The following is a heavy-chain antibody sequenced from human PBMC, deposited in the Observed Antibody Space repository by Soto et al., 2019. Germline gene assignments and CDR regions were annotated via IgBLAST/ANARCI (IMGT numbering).Heavy chain of an antibody. V-gene: IGHV4-59*08. CDR3: ARHALWFGEPPTFDY. D-gene: IGHD3-10*01. CDR1: GGSISSYY. CDR2: IYYSGST. Sequence: SETLSLTCTVSGGSISSYYWSWIRQPPGKGLEWIGYIYYSGSTNYNPSLKSRVTISVDTSKNQFSLKLSSVTAADTAVYYCARHALWFGEPPTFDYWGQGTLVTVSS. J-gene: IGHJ4*02.